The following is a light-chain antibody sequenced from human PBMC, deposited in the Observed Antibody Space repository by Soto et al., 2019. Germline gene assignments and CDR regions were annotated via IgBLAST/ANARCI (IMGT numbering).Light chain of an antibody. CDR3: QKYTTVRT. CDR1: QGISNY. Sequence: DIQMTQSPSSLSASVGDRVTITCRASQGISNYLAWYQQIPGKVPKLLISAASTLQSLVPSRFSGSDSGTDFTLTISSLKPEDVATYYCQKYTTVRTFGGGTKLEIK. CDR2: AAS. J-gene: IGKJ4*01. V-gene: IGKV1-27*01.